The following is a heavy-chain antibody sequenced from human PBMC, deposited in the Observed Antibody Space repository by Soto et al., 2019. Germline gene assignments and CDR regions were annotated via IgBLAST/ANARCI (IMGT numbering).Heavy chain of an antibody. D-gene: IGHD2-15*01. J-gene: IGHJ4*02. V-gene: IGHV3-49*03. Sequence: GGSLRLSCTASGFTFGDYAMSWFRQAPGKGLEWVGFIRSKAYGGTTEYAASVKGRFTISRDDSKSIAYLQMNSLKTEDTAVYYCTRDLLNSHPVVVAATLGGSFDYWGQGTLVTVSS. CDR1: GFTFGDYA. CDR2: IRSKAYGGTT. CDR3: TRDLLNSHPVVVAATLGGSFDY.